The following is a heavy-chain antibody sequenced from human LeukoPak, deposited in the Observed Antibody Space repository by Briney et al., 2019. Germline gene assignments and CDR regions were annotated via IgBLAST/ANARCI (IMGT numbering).Heavy chain of an antibody. V-gene: IGHV3-43*02. CDR1: GFTFDAYG. Sequence: GGSLRLSCAASGFTFDAYGMHWVRQVPGKGLEWVSLISGDGSSTYYADSVKGRFTISRDNSKNSLYLQMNSLRTEDTALYYCAKDAYCSGWYYFDSWGQGTLVTVSS. CDR3: AKDAYCSGWYYFDS. J-gene: IGHJ4*02. CDR2: ISGDGSST. D-gene: IGHD6-19*01.